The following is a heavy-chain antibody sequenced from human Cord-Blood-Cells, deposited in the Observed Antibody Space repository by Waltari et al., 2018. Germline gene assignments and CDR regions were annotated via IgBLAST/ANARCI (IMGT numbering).Heavy chain of an antibody. CDR1: GGSISSYY. D-gene: IGHD6-6*01. J-gene: IGHJ6*03. CDR2: IYTSGST. Sequence: QVQLQESGPGLVKPSETLSLPCTVSGGSISSYYWSWIRQPAGKGREWIGRIYTSGSTNYNPSLKSRVTMSVDTSKNQFSLKLSSVTAADTAVYYCARDLSDSSSSEYYYYYYMDVWGKGTTVTVSS. CDR3: ARDLSDSSSSEYYYYYYMDV. V-gene: IGHV4-4*07.